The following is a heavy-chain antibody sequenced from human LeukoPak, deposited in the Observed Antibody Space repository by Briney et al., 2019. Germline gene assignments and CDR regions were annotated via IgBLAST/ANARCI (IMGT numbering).Heavy chain of an antibody. Sequence: PGGSLRLSCAASGFTFSSYEMNWVRQAPGKGLEWVSYISSCGSTIYYADSVKGRFTISRDNAKNSLYLQMNSLRAEDTAVYYCASRRWAWELPPFDYWGQGTLVTVSS. CDR1: GFTFSSYE. CDR3: ASRRWAWELPPFDY. CDR2: ISSCGSTI. J-gene: IGHJ4*02. V-gene: IGHV3-48*03. D-gene: IGHD1-26*01.